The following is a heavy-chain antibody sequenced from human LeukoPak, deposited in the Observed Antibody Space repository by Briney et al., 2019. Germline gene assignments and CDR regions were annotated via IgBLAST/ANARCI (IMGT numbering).Heavy chain of an antibody. CDR1: GFTFSSYG. CDR2: ISSSSSTI. D-gene: IGHD1-1*01. CDR3: ARDITTGTNYYFDY. Sequence: GRSLRLSCAASGFTFSSYGMHWVRQAPGKGLEWVSYISSSSSTIYYADSVKGRFTISRDNAKNPLYLQMNSLRDEDTAVYYCARDITTGTNYYFDYWGQGTLVTVSS. J-gene: IGHJ4*02. V-gene: IGHV3-48*02.